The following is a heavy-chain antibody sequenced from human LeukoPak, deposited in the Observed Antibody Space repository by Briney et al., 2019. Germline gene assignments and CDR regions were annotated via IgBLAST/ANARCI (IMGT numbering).Heavy chain of an antibody. V-gene: IGHV1-18*01. CDR2: ISAYNGNT. CDR3: AATREQLSYYYYMDV. D-gene: IGHD6-6*01. Sequence: ASVKVSCKASGYTFTSYGISWVRRAPGQGLEWMGWISAYNGNTNYAQKLQGRVTMTTDTSTSTAYMELRSLRSDDTAVYYCAATREQLSYYYYMDVWGKGTTVTVSS. J-gene: IGHJ6*03. CDR1: GYTFTSYG.